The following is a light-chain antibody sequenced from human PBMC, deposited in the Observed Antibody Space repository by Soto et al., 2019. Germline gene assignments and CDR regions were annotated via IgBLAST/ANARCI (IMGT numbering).Light chain of an antibody. CDR3: QERSNWPPIT. J-gene: IGKJ1*01. CDR1: QSVSRY. CDR2: DAS. V-gene: IGKV3-11*01. Sequence: IVLTQSPATLSLSTGERATLSCRASQSVSRYLAWYQQKPGQAPRLLIYDASNRATGIPARFSGSGSGTDFTLTISSLEPEDFAVYYCQERSNWPPITFGQGTKVDIK.